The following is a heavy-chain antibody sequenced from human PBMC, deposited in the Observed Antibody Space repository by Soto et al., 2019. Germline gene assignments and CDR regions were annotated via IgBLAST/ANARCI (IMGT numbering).Heavy chain of an antibody. CDR1: GFTFPNYG. CDR2: LLYNGYTQ. J-gene: IGHJ4*02. V-gene: IGHV3-30*04. Sequence: QVQLVESGGGVVQPGGSLRLSCAASGFTFPNYGLHWVRQAPDKGLEWVAVLLYNGYTQYYADSVKGRFTISGDNSKNTLYLQMDSLQPEDTAVYYCXXXPNLSSWPXYFDYWGLGTLVAVSS. D-gene: IGHD6-13*01. CDR3: XXXPNLSSWPXYFDY.